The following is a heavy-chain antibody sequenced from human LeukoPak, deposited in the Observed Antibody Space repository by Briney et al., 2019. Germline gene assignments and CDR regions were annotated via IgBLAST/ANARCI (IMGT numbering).Heavy chain of an antibody. CDR3: AAGRPYSLLDY. D-gene: IGHD5-18*01. Sequence: ASVKISCTVSGSSRTELSLYWVRQAPGKGLEWMGGFDVIDAKTFYAQKFQGRVTMTEDSSTDTAYMELSSLRSDDTAFYYCAAGRPYSLLDYWGQGTLLTVSS. CDR1: GSSRTELS. V-gene: IGHV1-24*01. CDR2: FDVIDAKT. J-gene: IGHJ4*02.